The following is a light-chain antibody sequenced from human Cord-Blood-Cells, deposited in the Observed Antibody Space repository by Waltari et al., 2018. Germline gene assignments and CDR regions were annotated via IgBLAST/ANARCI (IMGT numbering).Light chain of an antibody. CDR2: DAS. J-gene: IGKJ1*01. Sequence: DIQLTQSPSPLSASVVDRVTITCRASQSISSWLAWYQQKPGKAPKLLIYDASSLESGVPSRFSGSGSGTEFTLTISSLQPDDFATYYCQQSWTFGQGTKVEIK. V-gene: IGKV1-5*01. CDR1: QSISSW. CDR3: QQSWT.